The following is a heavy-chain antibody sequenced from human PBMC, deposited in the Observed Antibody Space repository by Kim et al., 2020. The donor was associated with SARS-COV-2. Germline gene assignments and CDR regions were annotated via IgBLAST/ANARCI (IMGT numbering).Heavy chain of an antibody. CDR3: ARDHSDRSGYERSGYEYWWFDP. CDR2: ISANDGGA. D-gene: IGHD3-22*01. CDR1: GYTFSRHF. J-gene: IGHJ5*02. Sequence: ASVKVSCKASGYTFSRHFMHWVRQAPGQGLEWMGVISANDGGAAYAQRYQGRVIMTRDTSTNTVYMELSSLRSEDTAVYYCARDHSDRSGYERSGYEYWWFDPWGQGTQVTVSS. V-gene: IGHV1-46*01.